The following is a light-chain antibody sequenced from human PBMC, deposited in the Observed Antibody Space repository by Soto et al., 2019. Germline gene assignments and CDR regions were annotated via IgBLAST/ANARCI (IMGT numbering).Light chain of an antibody. CDR2: WAS. J-gene: IGKJ1*01. CDR3: QQYNSYSGT. V-gene: IGKV4-1*01. Sequence: DIVMTQSPDSLPVSLRERATINFKYNLRVLYSSNNKNYLAWYQQRPGQPPKLLIYWASRRESGVPSRFRGGGSGTEFTLTISSLQPEDVATYYCQQYNSYSGTFGQGTKVDI. CDR1: LRVLYSSNNKNY.